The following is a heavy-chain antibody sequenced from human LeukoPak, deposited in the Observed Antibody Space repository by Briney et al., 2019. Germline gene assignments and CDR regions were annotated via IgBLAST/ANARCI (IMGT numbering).Heavy chain of an antibody. J-gene: IGHJ6*02. CDR2: IKSKTDGGTT. Sequence: GGSLRLSCAASGFTFSNAWMSWVRQAPGKGLEWVGRIKSKTDGGTTDYAAPVKGRFTISRDDSKNTLYLQMNSLKTEGTAVYYCTTLLNDYYGMDVWGQGTTVTVSS. V-gene: IGHV3-15*01. CDR3: TTLLNDYYGMDV. CDR1: GFTFSNAW.